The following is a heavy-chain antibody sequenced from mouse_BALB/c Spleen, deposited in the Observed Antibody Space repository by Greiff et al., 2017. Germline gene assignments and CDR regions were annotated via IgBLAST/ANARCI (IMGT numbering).Heavy chain of an antibody. CDR1: GFTFTDYY. D-gene: IGHD1-1*01. J-gene: IGHJ2*01. CDR2: IRNKANGYTT. CDR3: ARAYGSSHFDY. V-gene: IGHV7-3*02. Sequence: EVQRVESGGGLVQPGGSLRLSCATSGFTFTDYYMSWVRQPPGKALEWLGFIRNKANGYTTEYSASVKGRFTISRDNSQSILYLQMNTLRAEDSATYYCARAYGSSHFDYWGQGTTLTVSS.